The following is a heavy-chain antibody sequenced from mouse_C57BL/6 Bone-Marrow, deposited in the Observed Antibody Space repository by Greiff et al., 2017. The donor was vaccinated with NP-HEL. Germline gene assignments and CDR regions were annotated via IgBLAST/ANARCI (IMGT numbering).Heavy chain of an antibody. CDR1: GFTFSDYG. D-gene: IGHD1-1*01. J-gene: IGHJ1*03. V-gene: IGHV5-17*01. Sequence: EVNVVESGGGLVKPGGSLKLSCAASGFTFSDYGMHWVRQAPEKGLEWVAYISSGSSTIYYADTVKGRFTISRDNAKNTLFLQMTSLRSEDTAMYYCARPKDYGSSYWYFDVWGTGTTVTVSS. CDR3: ARPKDYGSSYWYFDV. CDR2: ISSGSSTI.